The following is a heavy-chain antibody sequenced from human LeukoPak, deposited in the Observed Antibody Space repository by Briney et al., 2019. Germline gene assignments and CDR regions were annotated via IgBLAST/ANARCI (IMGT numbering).Heavy chain of an antibody. J-gene: IGHJ4*02. V-gene: IGHV3-23*01. CDR3: AKDMGEDGSYYLDY. CDR2: ISGSGARA. CDR1: GFTFSSYE. D-gene: IGHD1-26*01. Sequence: GGSLRLSCAASGFTFSSYEMNWVRQAPGKGLEWVSAISGSGARAYYAGSVKGRFTISRDTSKNTLYLQMNSLRAEDTAVYYCAKDMGEDGSYYLDYWGQGTLVTVSS.